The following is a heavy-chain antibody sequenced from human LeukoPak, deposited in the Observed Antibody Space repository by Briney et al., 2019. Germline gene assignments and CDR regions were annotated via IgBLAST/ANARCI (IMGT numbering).Heavy chain of an antibody. D-gene: IGHD3-10*01. CDR1: GYSFTGYY. CDR3: ARRSAPNYNDY. V-gene: IGHV1-2*02. J-gene: IGHJ4*02. Sequence: ASVKLSCKASGYSFTGYYMHWVRQAPGQGLEWMGWINPNSGGTNYAQKFQGRVTMTRDTSISTAYMELSRLRSDDTAVYYCARRSAPNYNDYWGQGTLVTVSS. CDR2: INPNSGGT.